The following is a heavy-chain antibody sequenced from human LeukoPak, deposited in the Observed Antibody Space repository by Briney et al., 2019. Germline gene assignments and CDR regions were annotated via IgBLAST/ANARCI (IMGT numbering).Heavy chain of an antibody. CDR2: ITSRSGTR. D-gene: IGHD4-11*01. CDR3: ARLAIRGIDFSNPEFDP. Sequence: GGTLRLSCAPSGVTFSSYSMNWVGEAPGQGLGGVAYITSRSGTRAYADSLKGRFTISRDNAENSMYLQMNTLRVEDTAVYYCARLAIRGIDFSNPEFDPWGQGTLVTVSS. CDR1: GVTFSSYS. J-gene: IGHJ5*02. V-gene: IGHV3-48*01.